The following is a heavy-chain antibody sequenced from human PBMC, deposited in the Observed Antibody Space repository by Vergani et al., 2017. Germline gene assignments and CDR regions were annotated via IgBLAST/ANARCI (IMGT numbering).Heavy chain of an antibody. D-gene: IGHD1/OR15-1a*01. Sequence: EVQLVESGGGLVKPGGSLRLSCAASGFDFNKAWMSWVRQAPGKGLEWVGRINSKGNGGTTDFAAPVQGRFTISRDDSKNTLYLQMKSLNTEDTGVYYCTSAEQDVTRRAMDYWGQGTLVIVSP. CDR2: INSKGNGGTT. CDR1: GFDFNKAW. J-gene: IGHJ4*02. V-gene: IGHV3-15*01. CDR3: TSAEQDVTRRAMDY.